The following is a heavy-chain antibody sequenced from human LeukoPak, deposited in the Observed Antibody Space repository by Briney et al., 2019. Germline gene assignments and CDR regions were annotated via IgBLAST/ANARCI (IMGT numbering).Heavy chain of an antibody. CDR1: GFPLSSYG. D-gene: IGHD1-1*01. J-gene: IGHJ4*02. V-gene: IGHV3-23*01. Sequence: GGTLRLSCAASGFPLSSYGMSWVRQAPGKGLEWVSAISGSGGSTYYADSVKGRFTISRDNSKNTLYLQMNSLRAEDTAVYYCAKKATREKVSLDDYWGQGTLVTVSS. CDR2: ISGSGGST. CDR3: AKKATREKVSLDDY.